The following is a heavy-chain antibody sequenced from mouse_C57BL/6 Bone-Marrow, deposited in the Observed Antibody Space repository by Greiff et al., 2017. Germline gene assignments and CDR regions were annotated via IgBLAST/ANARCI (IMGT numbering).Heavy chain of an antibody. CDR2: ISSGGSYT. CDR1: GFTFSSYG. V-gene: IGHV5-6*01. J-gene: IGHJ3*01. Sequence: EVKLMESGGDLVKPGGSLKLSCAASGFTFSSYGMSWVRQTPDKRLEWVATISSGGSYTYYPDSVKGRFTNSRYNAKNTLYLQMSSLKSEDTAMYYCARHSWFAYWGQWTLVTVSA. CDR3: ARHSWFAY.